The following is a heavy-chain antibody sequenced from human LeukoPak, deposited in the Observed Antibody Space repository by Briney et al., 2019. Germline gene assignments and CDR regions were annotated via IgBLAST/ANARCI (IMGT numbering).Heavy chain of an antibody. CDR1: GGSISSSSYY. D-gene: IGHD2-21*02. CDR3: ARHALVTAISTYNWFDP. J-gene: IGHJ5*02. V-gene: IGHV4-39*01. Sequence: SETLSLTCTVSGGSISSSSYYWGWIRQPPGKGLEWIGSIYYSGSTYYNPSLKSRVTISVDTSKNQFSLKLDSVTAADTAVYYCARHALVTAISTYNWFDPWGQGTLVTVSS. CDR2: IYYSGST.